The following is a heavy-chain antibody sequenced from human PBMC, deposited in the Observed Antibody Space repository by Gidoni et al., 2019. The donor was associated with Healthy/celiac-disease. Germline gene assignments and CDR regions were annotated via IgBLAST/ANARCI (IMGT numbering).Heavy chain of an antibody. V-gene: IGHV1-24*01. CDR3: AISGAPYWYFDL. D-gene: IGHD3-10*01. J-gene: IGHJ2*01. Sequence: QVQLVQFGAEVKEPGASVKVSCKVSGYTLTELSMHWVRQAPGKGLEWMGGFDPEDGETIYGQKFQGRVTMTEDTSTDTAYMGLSSLRSEDTAVYYCAISGAPYWYFDLWGRGTLVTVSS. CDR1: GYTLTELS. CDR2: FDPEDGET.